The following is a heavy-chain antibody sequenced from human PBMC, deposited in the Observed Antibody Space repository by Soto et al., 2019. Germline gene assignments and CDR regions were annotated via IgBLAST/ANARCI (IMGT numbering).Heavy chain of an antibody. Sequence: PSETLSLTCTVSGGSISSYYWTWIRQPPGKGLEWIGYIYYSGSTSYNPSLKSRVTISVATSKTQFSLELSSLRSEDTAVYYCARTQLWFGELLSSYYYYYGMDVWGQGTTVTVSS. J-gene: IGHJ6*02. V-gene: IGHV4-59*01. CDR2: IYYSGST. CDR1: GGSISSYY. CDR3: ARTQLWFGELLSSYYYYYGMDV. D-gene: IGHD3-10*01.